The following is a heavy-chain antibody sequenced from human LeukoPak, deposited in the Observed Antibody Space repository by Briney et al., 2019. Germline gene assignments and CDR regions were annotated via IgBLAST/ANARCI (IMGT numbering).Heavy chain of an antibody. Sequence: ETLSLTCTVSGGSISSSSYYWGWVRQAPGKGLEWVANIKQDGSEKYYVDSVKGRFTISRDNAKNSLYLRMNSLRAEDTAVYYCARFMIWGDYDILTGPPGYFQHWGQGTLVTVSS. CDR2: IKQDGSEK. V-gene: IGHV3-7*01. CDR3: ARFMIWGDYDILTGPPGYFQH. J-gene: IGHJ1*01. CDR1: GGSISSSSYY. D-gene: IGHD3-9*01.